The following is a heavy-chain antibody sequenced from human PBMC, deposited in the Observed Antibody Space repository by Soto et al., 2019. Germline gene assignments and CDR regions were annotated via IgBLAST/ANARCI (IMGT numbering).Heavy chain of an antibody. CDR2: IYSGGST. CDR1: GFTVSSNY. D-gene: IGHD2-2*01. CDR3: ARDLMRYCSSTSCYPDYYYYYMDV. Sequence: GGSMRLSCAASGFTVSSNYMSWVRQAPGKGLEWVSVIYSGGSTYYADSVKGRFTISRDNSKNTLYLQMNSLRAEDTAVYYCARDLMRYCSSTSCYPDYYYYYMDVWGKGTTVTVSS. J-gene: IGHJ6*03. V-gene: IGHV3-66*01.